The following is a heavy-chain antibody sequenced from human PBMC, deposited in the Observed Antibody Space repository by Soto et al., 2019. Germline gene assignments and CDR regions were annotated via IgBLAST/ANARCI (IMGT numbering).Heavy chain of an antibody. D-gene: IGHD3-3*01. CDR2: INAGNGNT. Sequence: ASVKVSCKASGYTFTSYGISWVRQAPGQGLEWMGWINAGNGNTKYSQKFQGRVTITRDTSASTAYMELSSLRSEDTAVYYCARDKYYDFWSGYYYYYGMDVWGQGTTVTVSS. J-gene: IGHJ6*02. CDR1: GYTFTSYG. V-gene: IGHV1-18*04. CDR3: ARDKYYDFWSGYYYYYGMDV.